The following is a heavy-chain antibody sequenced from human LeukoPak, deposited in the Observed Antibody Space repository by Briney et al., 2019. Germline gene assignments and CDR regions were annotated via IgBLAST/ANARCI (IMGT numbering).Heavy chain of an antibody. CDR3: ARDSFHTY. V-gene: IGHV3-66*01. Sequence: PGGSLRLSCVVSGFTVTNNYMNWVRQAPGKGLEWLSIIYNEGTTYYADSVRGRFTISRDNSQSTIFLQMNSLRAEDTAVYYCARDSFHTYWGQGTLVTVSS. CDR1: GFTVTNNY. J-gene: IGHJ4*02. D-gene: IGHD3-16*02. CDR2: IYNEGTT.